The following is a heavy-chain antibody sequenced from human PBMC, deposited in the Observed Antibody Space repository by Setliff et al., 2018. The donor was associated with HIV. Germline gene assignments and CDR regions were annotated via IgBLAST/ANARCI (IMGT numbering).Heavy chain of an antibody. CDR2: IGSVYYSGRS. Sequence: SETLSLTCTVSGGSINRSPYYWGWVRQAPGKGLEWIGSIGSVYYSGRSFSNPSLKSRVTMSLDTADQFSLRLSSVTAADSAVYYCARVGHTRGYSGYDVYYYYMDVWGEGTTVTVSS. CDR1: GGSINRSPYY. J-gene: IGHJ6*03. V-gene: IGHV4-39*07. D-gene: IGHD5-12*01. CDR3: ARVGHTRGYSGYDVYYYYMDV.